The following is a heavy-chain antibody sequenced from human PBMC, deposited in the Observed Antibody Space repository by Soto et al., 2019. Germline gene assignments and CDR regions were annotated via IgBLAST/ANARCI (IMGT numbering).Heavy chain of an antibody. CDR3: ARGNHRWLQLWYFDL. D-gene: IGHD5-12*01. CDR2: IIPIFGTA. CDR1: GGTFSSYT. J-gene: IGHJ2*01. V-gene: IGHV1-69*12. Sequence: QVQLVQSGAEVKKPGSSVTVSCKASGGTFSSYTISWVRQAPGQGLEWMGGIIPIFGTANYAQKFQGRVTMTADESTSTAYMELSSLRSEDTAVYSCARGNHRWLQLWYFDLWGRGTLVTVSS.